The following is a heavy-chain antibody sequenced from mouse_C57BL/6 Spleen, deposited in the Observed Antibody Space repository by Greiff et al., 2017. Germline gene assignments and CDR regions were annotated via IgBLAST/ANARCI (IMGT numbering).Heavy chain of an antibody. CDR1: GFTFSSSA. V-gene: IGHV5-9-1*02. J-gene: IGHJ1*03. CDR3: TRDGTTVVVWYFDV. D-gene: IGHD1-1*01. Sequence: EVKLMESGEGLVQPGGSLTLSCAASGFTFSSSAMSWVRQTPEKRLEWVAYISSGGDYIYYADTVTGRFTISRDKARNTLYLQMSSLKSEDTAMYYCTRDGTTVVVWYFDVWGTGTTVTVSS. CDR2: ISSGGDYI.